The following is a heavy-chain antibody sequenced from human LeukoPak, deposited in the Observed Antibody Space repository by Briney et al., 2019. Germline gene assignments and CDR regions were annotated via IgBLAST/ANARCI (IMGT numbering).Heavy chain of an antibody. CDR2: IYNRGIT. CDR1: GFTVSTNY. Sequence: GGSLRLSCAASGFTVSTNYMTWVRQAPGRGLEWVSIIYNRGITYYGDSVKGRFTISRDISRNTVYLQMNNLRVDDTAVYYCAEGGSPDEWGQGTLVTVSS. J-gene: IGHJ4*02. V-gene: IGHV3-66*01. CDR3: AEGGSPDE. D-gene: IGHD3-16*01.